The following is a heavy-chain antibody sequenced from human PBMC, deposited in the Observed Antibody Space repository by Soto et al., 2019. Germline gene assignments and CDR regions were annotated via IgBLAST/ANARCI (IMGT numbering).Heavy chain of an antibody. J-gene: IGHJ4*02. CDR3: ARGGSYRKKYNFDY. Sequence: SVEVSCKXSGGTFSSYAISWVRQAPGQGLEWMGGIIPIFGTANYAQKFQGRVTITADKSTSTAYMELSSLRSEDTAVYYCARGGSYRKKYNFDYWGQGTLVTVSS. CDR2: IIPIFGTA. D-gene: IGHD1-26*01. CDR1: GGTFSSYA. V-gene: IGHV1-69*06.